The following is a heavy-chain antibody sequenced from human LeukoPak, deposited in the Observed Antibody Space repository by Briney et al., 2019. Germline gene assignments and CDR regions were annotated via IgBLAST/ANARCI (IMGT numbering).Heavy chain of an antibody. J-gene: IGHJ5*02. CDR3: ARGPTYYDILTGYHNWFDP. CDR2: INHSGST. Sequence: SETLSLTCAVYGGSFSGYYWSWIRQPPRKGLEWTGEINHSGSTNYNPSLKSRVTISVDTSKNQFSLKLSSVTAADTAVYYCARGPTYYDILTGYHNWFDPWGQGTLVTVSS. D-gene: IGHD3-9*01. V-gene: IGHV4-34*01. CDR1: GGSFSGYY.